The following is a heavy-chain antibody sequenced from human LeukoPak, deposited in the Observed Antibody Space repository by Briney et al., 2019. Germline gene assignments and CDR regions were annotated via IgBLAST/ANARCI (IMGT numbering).Heavy chain of an antibody. D-gene: IGHD3-10*01. V-gene: IGHV3-11*04. CDR3: ARETRTYYYGSGRTAHYYYYYMDV. J-gene: IGHJ6*03. CDR1: GFTFSDYY. CDR2: ISSSGSTI. Sequence: GGSLRLSCAASGFTFSDYYMSWIRQAPGKGLEWVSYISSSGSTIYYADSVKGRFTISRDNAKNSLYLQMNSLRAEDTAVYYCARETRTYYYGSGRTAHYYYYYMDVWGKGTTVTVSS.